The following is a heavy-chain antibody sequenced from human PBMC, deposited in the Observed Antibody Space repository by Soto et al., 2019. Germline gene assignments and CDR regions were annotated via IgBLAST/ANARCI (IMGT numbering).Heavy chain of an antibody. CDR1: GYTFTTYD. CDR2: ISTYNGNT. V-gene: IGHV1-18*01. D-gene: IGHD2-8*01. CDR3: ARAPYHVLMVNAPNFYGMDV. Sequence: QVQLVQSGAEVKKPGASVKVSCKASGYTFTTYDISWVRQAPGQGLEWMGRISTYNGNTNYPQSLQGRLTMTTDTSTTTAYMELRSLRSDDTAVYYCARAPYHVLMVNAPNFYGMDVWGQGTTVTVSS. J-gene: IGHJ6*02.